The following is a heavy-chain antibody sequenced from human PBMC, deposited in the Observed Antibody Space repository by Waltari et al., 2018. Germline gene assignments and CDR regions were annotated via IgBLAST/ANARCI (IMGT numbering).Heavy chain of an antibody. D-gene: IGHD2-2*02. V-gene: IGHV3-30-3*01. J-gene: IGHJ4*02. CDR2: ISFDGYNQ. CDR1: GFPFNSYA. CDR3: ARVGYCSSTGCYTSGAFDY. Sequence: QVQLVESGGGVVQPGRSLRLSCAASGFPFNSYAMHWVRQAPGRGLEWVAVISFDGYNQNYVDSVRGRFTISRDSSRRTVYLQMNSLRPDDTAVYYCARVGYCSSTGCYTSGAFDYWGQGTPVVVSS.